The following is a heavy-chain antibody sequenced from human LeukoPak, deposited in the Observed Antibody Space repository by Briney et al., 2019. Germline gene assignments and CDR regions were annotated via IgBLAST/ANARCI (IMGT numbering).Heavy chain of an antibody. J-gene: IGHJ4*02. Sequence: WASVKVSCKASGGTFSSYAISWVRQAPGQGLEWMGGIIPIFGTANYAQNLQGRVTMTTDTSTSTAYMELRSLRSDDTAVYYRARGSLAVASTLDYWGQGTLVTVSS. CDR2: IIPIFGTA. D-gene: IGHD6-19*01. CDR1: GGTFSSYA. V-gene: IGHV1-69*05. CDR3: ARGSLAVASTLDY.